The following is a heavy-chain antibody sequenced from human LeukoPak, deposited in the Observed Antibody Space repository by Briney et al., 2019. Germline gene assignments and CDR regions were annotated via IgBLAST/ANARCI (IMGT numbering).Heavy chain of an antibody. Sequence: PGGSLRLSCAASGFTFSSYAMHWVRQAPGKGLEWVAVISYDGSNKYYADSVKGRFTISRDNSKNTLYLQMNSLRAEDTAVYYCARDSYYGSGPSYGGDYWGQGTLVTVSS. V-gene: IGHV3-30*04. CDR3: ARDSYYGSGPSYGGDY. D-gene: IGHD3-10*01. CDR2: ISYDGSNK. CDR1: GFTFSSYA. J-gene: IGHJ4*02.